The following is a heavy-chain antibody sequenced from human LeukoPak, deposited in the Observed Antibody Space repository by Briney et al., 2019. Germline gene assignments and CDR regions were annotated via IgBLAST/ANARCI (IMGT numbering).Heavy chain of an antibody. Sequence: GGSLRLSCAASGFNFDGYGMHWVRQAPGKGLEWVAFIRYDGSDKYYADSVKGRFTISRDNSKNTLYLQMNSLRAEDTAVYYCAKDWSYSGWAYYFDYWGQGTLVTVSS. V-gene: IGHV3-30*02. D-gene: IGHD5-12*01. CDR3: AKDWSYSGWAYYFDY. CDR2: IRYDGSDK. CDR1: GFNFDGYG. J-gene: IGHJ4*02.